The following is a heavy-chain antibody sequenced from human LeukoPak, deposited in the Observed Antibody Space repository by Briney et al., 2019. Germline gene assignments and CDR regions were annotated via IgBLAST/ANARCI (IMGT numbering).Heavy chain of an antibody. V-gene: IGHV3-53*01. Sequence: PGGSLRLSCTVSGFTVSTISTSWVRQAPGKGLEWVSFIYSDNTHYSDSVKGRFTISRDNSKNTLYLQMNSLRAEDTAVYYCARRAGAYSHPYDYWGQGTLVTVSS. D-gene: IGHD4/OR15-4a*01. CDR1: GFTVSTIS. CDR2: IYSDNT. CDR3: ARRAGAYSHPYDY. J-gene: IGHJ4*02.